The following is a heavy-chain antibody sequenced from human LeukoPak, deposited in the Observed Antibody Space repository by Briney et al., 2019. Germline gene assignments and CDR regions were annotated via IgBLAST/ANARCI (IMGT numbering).Heavy chain of an antibody. J-gene: IGHJ4*02. CDR3: AREVLIVVEPAANTIDY. Sequence: GGSLRLSCAASGFTFTSYSMNWVRQTPGKGLEWVSAINKGGSYMTYADSVKGRFTVSRDNAKNSLFLQMNNLRVEDTAVYFCAREVLIVVEPAANTIDYWGQGTRVTVSS. V-gene: IGHV3-21*01. CDR2: INKGGSYM. CDR1: GFTFTSYS. D-gene: IGHD2-2*01.